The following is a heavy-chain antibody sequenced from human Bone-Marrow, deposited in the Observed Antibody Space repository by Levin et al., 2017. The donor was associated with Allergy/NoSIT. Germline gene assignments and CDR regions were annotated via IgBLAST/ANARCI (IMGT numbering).Heavy chain of an antibody. CDR2: SKGKNDGGTT. CDR3: TVQGTTGTADDGFDI. D-gene: IGHD1-1*01. J-gene: IGHJ3*02. Sequence: GGSLRLSCAGSGFTFNTAWISWVRQAPGKGLEWVGRSKGKNDGGTTHYAAPVKGRFTISRDDSKNTLYLQMNSLKTEDTALYYCTVQGTTGTADDGFDIWGQGTMVTVSS. V-gene: IGHV3-15*01. CDR1: GFTFNTAW.